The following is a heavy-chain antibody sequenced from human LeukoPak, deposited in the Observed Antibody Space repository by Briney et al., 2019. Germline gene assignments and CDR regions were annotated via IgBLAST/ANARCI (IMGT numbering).Heavy chain of an antibody. D-gene: IGHD2-21*02. Sequence: GGSLRLSCAASGFTFSDYYMSWIRQAPGKGLEWVSYISSSGSTIYYADSVEGRFTISRDNAKNSLYLQMNSLRAEDTAVYYCARKFQYCGGDCYSGPWGYWGQGTLVTVSS. CDR1: GFTFSDYY. J-gene: IGHJ4*02. V-gene: IGHV3-11*01. CDR2: ISSSGSTI. CDR3: ARKFQYCGGDCYSGPWGY.